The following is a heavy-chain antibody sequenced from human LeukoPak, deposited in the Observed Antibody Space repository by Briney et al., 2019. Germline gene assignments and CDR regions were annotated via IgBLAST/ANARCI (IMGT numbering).Heavy chain of an antibody. D-gene: IGHD5-18*01. CDR3: AKGAGGFSYYNWFDP. V-gene: IGHV4-34*01. CDR1: GGSFSGYY. J-gene: IGHJ5*02. Sequence: SETLSLTCAVYGGSFSGYYWGWIRQPPGKGLEWIGSIYYSGTTHYNPSLESRVTISVDTSKNQFSLKLASVTAADTAIYYCAKGAGGFSYYNWFDPWGQGTLVTVFS. CDR2: IYYSGTT.